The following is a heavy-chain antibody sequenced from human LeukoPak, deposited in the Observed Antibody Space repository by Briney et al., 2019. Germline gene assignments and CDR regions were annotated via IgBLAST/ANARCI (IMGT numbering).Heavy chain of an antibody. J-gene: IGHJ5*02. V-gene: IGHV4-34*01. CDR1: GGSFSGYY. CDR2: INHSRST. CDR3: ARGSIAAHYNWFDP. D-gene: IGHD6-6*01. Sequence: SETLSLTCAVYGGSFSGYYWSWLRQPPGKGLEWIGEINHSRSTNYNPSLKSRVTISVDTSKNQFSLRLSSVTAADTAVYYCARGSIAAHYNWFDPWGQGTLVTVSS.